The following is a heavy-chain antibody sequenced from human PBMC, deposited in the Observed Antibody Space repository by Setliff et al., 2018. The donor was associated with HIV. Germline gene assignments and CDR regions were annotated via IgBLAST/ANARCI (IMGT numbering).Heavy chain of an antibody. J-gene: IGHJ5*02. Sequence: SETLSLTCAVYGGSVSGHYWGWFRQPPGKGLEWLGEITPSGATNYLPSLKSRVTMSLDTSKNQFSLKMTSVTAADTALYYCSNWNTTIDEDAWGQGTLVTVSS. CDR1: GGSVSGHY. CDR2: ITPSGAT. D-gene: IGHD5-18*01. V-gene: IGHV4-34*01. CDR3: SNWNTTIDEDA.